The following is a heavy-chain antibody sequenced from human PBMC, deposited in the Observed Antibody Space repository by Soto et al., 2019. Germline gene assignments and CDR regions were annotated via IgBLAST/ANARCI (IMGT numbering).Heavy chain of an antibody. CDR2: IYYSGST. CDR3: ASSRRHNWFDP. CDR1: GGSISSSSYY. Sequence: TSETLSLTCTVSGGSISSSSYYWGWIRQPPGKGLEWIGSIYYSGSTYYNPSLKSRVTISVDTSKNQFSLKLSSVTAADTAVYYCASSRRHNWFDPWGQGTLVTVSS. J-gene: IGHJ5*02. V-gene: IGHV4-39*07.